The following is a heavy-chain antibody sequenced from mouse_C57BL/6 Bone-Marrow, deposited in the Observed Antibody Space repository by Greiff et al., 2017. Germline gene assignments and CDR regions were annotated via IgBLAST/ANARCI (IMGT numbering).Heavy chain of an antibody. Sequence: QVQLKESGAELMKPGASVKLSCTATGYTFTGYWIEWVKQRPGHGLEWIGEILPGSGSTNYNEKFTGKDTFTADTSSNTAYMQLSSLTTEDSAFDCWARFTTVVATDYGGQGTTRTFFS. CDR3: ARFTTVVATDY. J-gene: IGHJ2*01. CDR1: GYTFTGYW. CDR2: ILPGSGST. D-gene: IGHD1-1*01. V-gene: IGHV1-9*01.